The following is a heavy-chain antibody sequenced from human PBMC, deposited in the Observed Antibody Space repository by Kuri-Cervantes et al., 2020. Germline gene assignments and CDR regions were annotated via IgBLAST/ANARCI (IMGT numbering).Heavy chain of an antibody. V-gene: IGHV4-59*10. D-gene: IGHD6-19*01. Sequence: SETLSLTCAVYGGSFSGYYWSWIRQPAGKGLEWIGRIYTSGSTNYNPSLKSRVTISVDKSKNQFSLKLSSVTAADTAVYYCARGRGGWTYYYYYMDVWGKGTTVTVSS. CDR3: ARGRGGWTYYYYYMDV. CDR1: GGSFSGYY. CDR2: IYTSGST. J-gene: IGHJ6*03.